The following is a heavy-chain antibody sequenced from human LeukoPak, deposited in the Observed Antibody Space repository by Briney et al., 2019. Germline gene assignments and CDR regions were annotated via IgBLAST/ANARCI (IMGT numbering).Heavy chain of an antibody. CDR3: ARDRRAAAEYFDY. CDR1: GNSISRGDYY. D-gene: IGHD6-13*01. CDR2: IYYSGST. V-gene: IGHV4-39*07. Sequence: SDTLSLICTVSGNSISRGDYYWRWIPHPPGKPPEWIGSIYYSGSTYYNPSLKSRVTISVDTSNNQFSLKLSSVTAADTAVYYCARDRRAAAEYFDYWGQGTLVTVSS. J-gene: IGHJ4*02.